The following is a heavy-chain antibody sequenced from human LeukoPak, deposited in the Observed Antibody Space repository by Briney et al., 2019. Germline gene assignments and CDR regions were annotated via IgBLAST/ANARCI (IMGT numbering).Heavy chain of an antibody. Sequence: SLSLTCTVSGGSISSGDYYWSWIRQPPGKGLEWIGYIYYSGSTYYNPSLKSRVTISVDTPKNQFSLKLSSVTAADTAVYYCARGGGYGDYATMSYWGQGTLVTVSS. CDR1: GGSISSGDYY. J-gene: IGHJ4*02. D-gene: IGHD4-17*01. CDR3: ARGGGYGDYATMSY. CDR2: IYYSGST. V-gene: IGHV4-30-4*01.